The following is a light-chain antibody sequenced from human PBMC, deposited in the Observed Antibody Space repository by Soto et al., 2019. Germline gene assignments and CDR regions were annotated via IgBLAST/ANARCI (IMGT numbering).Light chain of an antibody. V-gene: IGKV1-27*01. CDR1: QGISNP. J-gene: IGKJ4*01. CDR3: QKYNSAPLS. Sequence: DIQMTQSPSSLSALLEARVTIICGRGQGISNPFAWYQQRPGKVPKLLIYAASTLQSGVPSRFSGSGSGTDFTLTISSLQPEDVATYYCQKYNSAPLSFGGGTKVDIK. CDR2: AAS.